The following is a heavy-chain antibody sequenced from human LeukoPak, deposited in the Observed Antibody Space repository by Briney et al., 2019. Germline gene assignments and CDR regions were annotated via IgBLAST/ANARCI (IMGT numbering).Heavy chain of an antibody. Sequence: SETLSLTCAVHGGSFSNYYLSRVRQPPRKGLEWIGEITHHGRTNYNPSLKSRVTISVDTSKNQFSLRLSSVAAADTAVYYCAPIFGDYSDFDSWGRGTLVSVSS. CDR2: ITHHGRT. J-gene: IGHJ4*02. D-gene: IGHD4-17*01. CDR3: APIFGDYSDFDS. V-gene: IGHV4-34*01. CDR1: GGSFSNYY.